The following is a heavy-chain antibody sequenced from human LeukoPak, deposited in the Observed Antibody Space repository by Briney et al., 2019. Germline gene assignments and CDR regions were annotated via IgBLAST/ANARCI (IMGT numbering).Heavy chain of an antibody. CDR2: INPSGGST. Sequence: ASVKVSCKASGLTFTSYYMHWVRQAPGQGLEWMGIINPSGGSTSYAQKFQGRVTMTRDTSTSTVYMELSSLRSEDTAVYYCARHTMVRGVERAFDIWGQGTMVTVSS. CDR1: GLTFTSYY. D-gene: IGHD3-10*01. V-gene: IGHV1-46*01. J-gene: IGHJ3*02. CDR3: ARHTMVRGVERAFDI.